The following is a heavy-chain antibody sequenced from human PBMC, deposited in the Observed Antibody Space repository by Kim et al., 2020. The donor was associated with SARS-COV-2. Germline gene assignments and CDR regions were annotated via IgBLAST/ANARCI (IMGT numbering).Heavy chain of an antibody. Sequence: SGPTLVNPTQTLTLTCTFSGFSLSTSGVGVGWIRQPPGKALEWLALIYWDDDKRYSPSLKRRLTITKDTSKNQVVLTMTNMDPVDTATYYCAHAGIVGAIPPPPNQHLFDCWGQGALVTVSS. CDR1: GFSLSTSGVG. J-gene: IGHJ4*02. CDR2: IYWDDDK. D-gene: IGHD1-26*01. CDR3: AHAGIVGAIPPPPNQHLFDC. V-gene: IGHV2-5*02.